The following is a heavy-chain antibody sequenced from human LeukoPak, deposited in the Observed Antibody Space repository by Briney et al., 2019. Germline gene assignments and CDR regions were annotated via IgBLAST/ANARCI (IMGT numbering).Heavy chain of an antibody. J-gene: IGHJ4*02. CDR2: ISYDGSNK. Sequence: GGSLRLSCAASGFTFSSYGMHWVRQAPGKGLEWVAVISYDGSNKYYADSVMGRFTISRDNSKNTLYLQMSSLRAEDTAVYYCAKGYIVVVPAAMSPFDYWGQGTLVTVSS. D-gene: IGHD2-2*01. CDR1: GFTFSSYG. CDR3: AKGYIVVVPAAMSPFDY. V-gene: IGHV3-30*18.